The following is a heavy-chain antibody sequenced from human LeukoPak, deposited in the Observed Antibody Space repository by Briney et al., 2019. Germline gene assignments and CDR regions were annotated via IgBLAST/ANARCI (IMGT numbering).Heavy chain of an antibody. CDR1: GFTFSNYG. D-gene: IGHD5-24*01. CDR3: AKKKEGMATVPSGVDY. Sequence: PGGSLRLSCAASGFTFSNYGMHWVRQAPGKGLEWVAVISYEGGFKFYGDSVKGRFTISRDNSRNTLYLQMNSLSAEDTAMYYCAKKKEGMATVPSGVDYWGQGTLVTVSS. CDR2: ISYEGGFK. V-gene: IGHV3-30*18. J-gene: IGHJ4*02.